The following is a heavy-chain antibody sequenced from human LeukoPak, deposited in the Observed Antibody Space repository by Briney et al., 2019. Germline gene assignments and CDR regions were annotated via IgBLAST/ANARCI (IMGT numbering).Heavy chain of an antibody. CDR2: INHSGST. V-gene: IGHV4-34*01. J-gene: IGHJ6*03. CDR1: GGSFSGYY. CDR3: AXXXGQNYYYYYYMDV. Sequence: PSETLSLTCAVYGGSFSGYYWSWIRQPPGKGLEWIGEINHSGSTNYNPSLKSRVTISVDTSKNQFSLKLSSVTAADTAVYYCAXXXGQNYYYYYYMDVWGKGTTVTVSS. D-gene: IGHD3-16*01.